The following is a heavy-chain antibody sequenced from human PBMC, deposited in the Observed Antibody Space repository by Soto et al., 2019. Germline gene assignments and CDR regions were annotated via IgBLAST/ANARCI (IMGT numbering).Heavy chain of an antibody. CDR2: VYYGGST. Sequence: SETLSPTCTVSGGSISSSSYYWGWIRQPPGKGLEWIGNVYYGGSTYYNPSLKSRVTISVETSKSQFSLKLSSVTAADTAVYYCAGGDYYHSSGYYFYYYTKDVWGQGTTVTVSS. D-gene: IGHD3-22*01. J-gene: IGHJ6*02. V-gene: IGHV4-39*01. CDR3: AGGDYYHSSGYYFYYYTKDV. CDR1: GGSISSSSYY.